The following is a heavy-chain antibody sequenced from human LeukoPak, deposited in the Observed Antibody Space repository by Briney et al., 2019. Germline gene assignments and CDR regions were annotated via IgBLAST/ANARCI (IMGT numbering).Heavy chain of an antibody. CDR2: ISWNSGSI. V-gene: IGHV3-9*01. Sequence: GGSLRLSCAASGFTFDDYAMHWVRQAPGKGLEWVSGISWNSGSIGYADSVKGRFTISRDNSKNTLYLQMNSLRAEDTAVYYCARGPDNAGSVDTAMAPWGQGTLVTVSS. D-gene: IGHD5-18*01. CDR3: ARGPDNAGSVDTAMAP. J-gene: IGHJ5*02. CDR1: GFTFDDYA.